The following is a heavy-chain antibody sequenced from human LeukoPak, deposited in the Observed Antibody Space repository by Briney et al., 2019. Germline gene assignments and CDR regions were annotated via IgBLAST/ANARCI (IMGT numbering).Heavy chain of an antibody. V-gene: IGHV4-34*01. CDR2: INHSGST. Sequence: ASETLSLTCAAYGGSFSGYYWSWIRQPPGKGLEWIGEINHSGSTNYNPSLKSRVTISVDTSKNQFSLKLSSVTAADTAVYYCASLGVSFDYWGQGTLVTVSS. CDR3: ASLGVSFDY. D-gene: IGHD5/OR15-5a*01. CDR1: GGSFSGYY. J-gene: IGHJ4*02.